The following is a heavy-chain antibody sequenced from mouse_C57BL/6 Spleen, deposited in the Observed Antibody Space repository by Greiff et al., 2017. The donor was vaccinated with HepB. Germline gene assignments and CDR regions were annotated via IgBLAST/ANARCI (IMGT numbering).Heavy chain of an antibody. V-gene: IGHV5-6*01. CDR3: ASTVVAMDY. CDR2: ISSGGSYT. Sequence: EVQLQESGGDLVKPGGSLKLSCAASGFTFSSYGMSWVRQTPDKRLEWVATISSGGSYTYYPDSVKGRFTISRDNAKNTLYLQMSSLKSEDTAMYYCASTVVAMDYWGQGTSVTVSS. J-gene: IGHJ4*01. CDR1: GFTFSSYG. D-gene: IGHD1-1*01.